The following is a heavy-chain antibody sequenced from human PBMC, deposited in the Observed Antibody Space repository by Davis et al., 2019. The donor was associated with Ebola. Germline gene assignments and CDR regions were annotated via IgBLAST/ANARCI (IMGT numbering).Heavy chain of an antibody. CDR3: AKVVREWYYLFYGMDV. D-gene: IGHD3-3*01. V-gene: IGHV3-30*18. CDR2: ISYDGSNK. Sequence: GESLKISCAASGFTFSSYGMHWVRQAPGKGLEWVAVISYDGSNKYYADSVKGRFTISRDNSKNTLYLQMNSLRAEDTAVYYCAKVVREWYYLFYGMDVWGQGTTVTVSS. J-gene: IGHJ6*02. CDR1: GFTFSSYG.